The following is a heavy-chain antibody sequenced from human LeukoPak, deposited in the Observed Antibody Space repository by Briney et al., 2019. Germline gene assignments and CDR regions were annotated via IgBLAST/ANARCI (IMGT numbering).Heavy chain of an antibody. J-gene: IGHJ4*02. CDR3: ARPYGQYSSAWFLNY. V-gene: IGHV4-34*01. CDR1: GGSFSGYY. CDR2: INHSGST. D-gene: IGHD6-13*01. Sequence: TSSETLSLSCAVYGGSFSGYYWSWVRQPPGKGLEGIWEINHSGSTNYNPSLKSRVTISVDTSKNQFSLKLSSVTAADTAVYYCARPYGQYSSAWFLNYWGQGTLVTVSS.